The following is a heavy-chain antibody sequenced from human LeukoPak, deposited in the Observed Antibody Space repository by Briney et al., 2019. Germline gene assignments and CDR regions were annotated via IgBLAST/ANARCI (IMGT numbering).Heavy chain of an antibody. CDR1: GFTFSGSA. D-gene: IGHD4-17*01. Sequence: GGSLKLSCAASGFTFSGSAMHWVRQASVKGLEWVGRIRSKANSYATAYAASVKGRFTISRDDSKNTAYLQMNSLKTEDTAVYYCTRLYGDHAGGAFDIWGQGTMVTVSS. CDR2: IRSKANSYAT. V-gene: IGHV3-73*01. J-gene: IGHJ3*02. CDR3: TRLYGDHAGGAFDI.